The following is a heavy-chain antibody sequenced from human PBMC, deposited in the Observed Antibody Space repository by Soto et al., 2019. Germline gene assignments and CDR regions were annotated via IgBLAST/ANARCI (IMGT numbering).Heavy chain of an antibody. V-gene: IGHV1-69*10. CDR3: ARERSRHDRSAYYRPDY. Sequence: SVKVSCKASGDAFSSYAISWVRQAPGQGLEWMGGFIPILGTPNYGQKFQGRVTITADKSTSTAYMELSSLRSEDTAVYYCARERSRHDRSAYYRPDYWGQGTLVTVSS. CDR1: GDAFSSYA. CDR2: FIPILGTP. D-gene: IGHD3-22*01. J-gene: IGHJ4*02.